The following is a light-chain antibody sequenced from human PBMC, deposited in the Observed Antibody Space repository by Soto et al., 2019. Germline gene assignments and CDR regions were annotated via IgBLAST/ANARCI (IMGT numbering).Light chain of an antibody. Sequence: EIVLPQSPATLSLFLGERATLSCRASQSVGSFLAWYQQKSGQTTRLLIYDASNRSPGIPARFSGSGSGTDSTLTISSLEPEDGAVYYGQHRSNWLGTFGPGTKVDIK. CDR1: QSVGSF. V-gene: IGKV3-11*01. CDR2: DAS. CDR3: QHRSNWLGT. J-gene: IGKJ3*01.